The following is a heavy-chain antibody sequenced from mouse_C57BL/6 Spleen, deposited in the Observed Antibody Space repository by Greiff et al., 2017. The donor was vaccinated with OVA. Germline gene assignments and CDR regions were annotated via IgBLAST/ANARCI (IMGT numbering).Heavy chain of an antibody. J-gene: IGHJ2*01. CDR2: IHPNSGST. V-gene: IGHV1-64*01. Sequence: VQLQQPGAELVKPGASVKLSCKASGYTFTSYWMHWVKQRPGQGLEWIGMIHPNSGSTTYNEKFKSKATLTVDKSSSTAYMQLRSLTSADSAVYARARESHGSSWYVDYWGQGTTLTVSS. CDR1: GYTFTSYW. CDR3: ARESHGSSWYVDY. D-gene: IGHD1-1*01.